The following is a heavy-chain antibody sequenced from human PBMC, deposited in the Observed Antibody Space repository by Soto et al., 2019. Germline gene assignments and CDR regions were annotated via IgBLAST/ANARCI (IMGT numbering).Heavy chain of an antibody. V-gene: IGHV4-59*01. CDR1: GGSISSYY. Sequence: SETLSLTCTVSGGSISSYYWSWIRQPPGKGLEWIGYIYYSGSTNYNPSLKSRVTISVDTSKNQFSLKLSSVTAADTAVYYCARDPGLRWAKNGGLAFDICGQRTMVTVSS. J-gene: IGHJ3*02. D-gene: IGHD4-17*01. CDR2: IYYSGST. CDR3: ARDPGLRWAKNGGLAFDI.